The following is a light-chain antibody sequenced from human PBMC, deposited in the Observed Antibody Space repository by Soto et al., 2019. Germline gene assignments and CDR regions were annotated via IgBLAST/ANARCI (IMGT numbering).Light chain of an antibody. Sequence: IQMTQSPSTLSASLGKRVTITGRASQSISSWLAWYQQKPGKAPKLLIYDASSLESGVPSRFSGSGSGTEFTLTISSLQPDDFATYYCQQYNSYWYTFGQGTKLEIK. CDR1: QSISSW. CDR2: DAS. V-gene: IGKV1-5*01. CDR3: QQYNSYWYT. J-gene: IGKJ2*01.